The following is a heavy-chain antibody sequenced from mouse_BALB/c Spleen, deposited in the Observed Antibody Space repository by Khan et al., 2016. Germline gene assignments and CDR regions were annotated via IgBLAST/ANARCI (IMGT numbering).Heavy chain of an antibody. CDR3: ARTKSWYFDV. V-gene: IGHV1-54*01. J-gene: IGHJ1*01. CDR1: GYAFTNYL. D-gene: IGHD1-3*01. Sequence: QVQLKESGAELVRPGTSVKVSCKASGYAFTNYLIEWVKQRPGQGLEWIGVINPGSGGTNYNEKFKGKATLTADKSSSTAYMQLSSLTSDDAAVYVCARTKSWYFDVWGAGTTVTVSS. CDR2: INPGSGGT.